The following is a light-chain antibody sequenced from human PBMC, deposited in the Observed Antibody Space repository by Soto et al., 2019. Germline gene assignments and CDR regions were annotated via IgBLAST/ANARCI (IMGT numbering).Light chain of an antibody. CDR3: QQYGTSPRT. V-gene: IGKV3-20*01. Sequence: EIVITQSPSTLSESPGERATLSCRASQSVRGYLAWYQQTPGQPPRLLIYDASSRATGIPDRFSGSGSGTDFTLTISRLQPEDFAGYYCQQYGTSPRTFGQGANV. CDR2: DAS. J-gene: IGKJ1*01. CDR1: QSVRGY.